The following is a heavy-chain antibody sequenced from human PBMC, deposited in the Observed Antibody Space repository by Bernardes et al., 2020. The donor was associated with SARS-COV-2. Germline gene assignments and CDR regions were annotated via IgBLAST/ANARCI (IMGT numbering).Heavy chain of an antibody. Sequence: GSLILSCAASGFSFTTSWVHWVRQPPGKGLVWVSRINSDGSVIDYADSVKGRFTISRDNAKNTLYLQMNSLRVDDTAVYYCARAGQFYFEYWGPGTLVTVSS. V-gene: IGHV3-74*01. CDR3: ARAGQFYFEY. CDR1: GFSFTTSW. CDR2: INSDGSVI. J-gene: IGHJ4*02.